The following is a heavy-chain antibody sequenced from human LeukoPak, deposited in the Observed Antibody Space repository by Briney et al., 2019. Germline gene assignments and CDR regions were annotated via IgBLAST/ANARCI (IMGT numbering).Heavy chain of an antibody. V-gene: IGHV1-69*04. CDR3: ARDGMVRGVIDYYGMDV. CDR1: GGTFSNYA. Sequence: SVKVSCKASGGTFSNYAISWVRQAPGQGLEWMGRIIPILGVADYAQKFQGRVTITADESTSTASMEVSSLRSEDTAVYHCARDGMVRGVIDYYGMDVWGQGTTVTVSS. D-gene: IGHD3-10*01. CDR2: IIPILGVA. J-gene: IGHJ6*02.